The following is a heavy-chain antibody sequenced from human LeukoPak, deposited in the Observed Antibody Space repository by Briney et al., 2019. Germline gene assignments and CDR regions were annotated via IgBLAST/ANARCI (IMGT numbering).Heavy chain of an antibody. CDR2: ISNGGSGT. CDR1: GFTFSSYA. CDR3: ATHETSIVRGVIAY. Sequence: PGGSLRLSCAASGFTFSSYAMSWVRQAPGKGLEWVSAISNGGSGTYYADSVKGRFTMSRDNSKNTLYLQMNSLRAEDTAVYYCATHETSIVRGVIAYWGQGTLVTVSS. J-gene: IGHJ4*02. D-gene: IGHD3-10*01. V-gene: IGHV3-23*01.